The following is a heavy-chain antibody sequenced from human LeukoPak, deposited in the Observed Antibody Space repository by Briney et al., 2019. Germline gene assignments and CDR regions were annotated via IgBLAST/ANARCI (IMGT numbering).Heavy chain of an antibody. J-gene: IGHJ5*02. CDR2: MNPNSGNT. Sequence: ASVKVSCKASGYTFTSYDINWVRQATGQGLEWMGWMNPNSGNTGYAQKFQGRVTMTRNTSISTAYMELSSLRSEGTAVYYCAREWHCSSTSCNNWFDPWGQGTLVTVSS. CDR1: GYTFTSYD. CDR3: AREWHCSSTSCNNWFDP. V-gene: IGHV1-8*01. D-gene: IGHD2-2*01.